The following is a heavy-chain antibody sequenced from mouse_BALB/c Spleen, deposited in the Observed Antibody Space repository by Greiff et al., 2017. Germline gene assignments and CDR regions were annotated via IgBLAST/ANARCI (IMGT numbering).Heavy chain of an antibody. Sequence: QVQLQQSGPGLVQPSQSLSITCTVSGFSFTSDGVHWVRQSPGKGLEWLGVIWSGGSTDYNAAFISRLSISKDNSKSHVFFKMNSPQANDTAIYYCAREGFDDWGQGTTLTVSS. CDR2: IWSGGST. V-gene: IGHV2-2*02. CDR3: AREGFDD. J-gene: IGHJ2*01. CDR1: GFSFTSDG.